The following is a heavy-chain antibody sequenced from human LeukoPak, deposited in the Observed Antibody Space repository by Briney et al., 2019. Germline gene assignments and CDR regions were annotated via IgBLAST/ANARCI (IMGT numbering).Heavy chain of an antibody. CDR3: ARESPGPTYFDY. CDR1: GGSISSSSYY. CDR2: IYYSGST. D-gene: IGHD1-14*01. V-gene: IGHV4-31*03. Sequence: SETLSLTCTVSGGSISSSSYYWGWIRQHPGKGLEWIGYIYYSGSTYYNPSLKSRVTISVDTSKNQFSLKLSSVTAADTAVYYCARESPGPTYFDYWGQGTLVTVSS. J-gene: IGHJ4*02.